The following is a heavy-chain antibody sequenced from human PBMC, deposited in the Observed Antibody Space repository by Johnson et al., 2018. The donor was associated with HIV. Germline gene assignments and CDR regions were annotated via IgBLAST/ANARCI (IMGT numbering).Heavy chain of an antibody. V-gene: IGHV3-30*02. CDR1: AFTFSSYD. J-gene: IGHJ3*02. Sequence: QVQLVESGGGVVQPGGSLRLSCAASAFTFSSYDMHWVRQAPGKGLEWVAFIRSDGSNKYYADSVKGRFTFSRDNSKNTLYLQMNSLRAEDTAVYYCAKDQEGAKCFAFDIWGQGTMVTVSS. D-gene: IGHD1-26*01. CDR2: IRSDGSNK. CDR3: AKDQEGAKCFAFDI.